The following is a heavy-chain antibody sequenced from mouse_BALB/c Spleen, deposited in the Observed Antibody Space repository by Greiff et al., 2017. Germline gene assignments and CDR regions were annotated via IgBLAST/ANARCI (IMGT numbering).Heavy chain of an antibody. CDR2: ISSGGSYT. CDR1: GFTFSSYA. Sequence: EVKVVESGGGLVKPGGSLKLSCAASGFTFSSYAMSWVRQSPEKRLEWVAEISSGGSYTYYPDTVTGRFTISRDNAKNTLYLEMSSLRSEDTAMYYCARERRLRAMDYWGQGTSVTVSS. J-gene: IGHJ4*01. V-gene: IGHV5-9-4*01. CDR3: ARERRLRAMDY. D-gene: IGHD1-2*01.